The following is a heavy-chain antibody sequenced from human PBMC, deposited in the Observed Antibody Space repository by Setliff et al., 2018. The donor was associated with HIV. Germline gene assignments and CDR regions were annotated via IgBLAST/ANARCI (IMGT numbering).Heavy chain of an antibody. D-gene: IGHD1-20*01. CDR2: ISAYNGNT. CDR3: AGDVDNAGTHPPDY. CDR1: GYTFINYG. Sequence: ASVKVSCKASGYTFINYGISWVRQAPGQGLEWMGWISAYNGNTNYAQKFQGRVTMTTGTSTSTAYMEMRSLRSDDTAVYFCAGDVDNAGTHPPDYWGQGTLVTVSS. V-gene: IGHV1-18*01. J-gene: IGHJ4*02.